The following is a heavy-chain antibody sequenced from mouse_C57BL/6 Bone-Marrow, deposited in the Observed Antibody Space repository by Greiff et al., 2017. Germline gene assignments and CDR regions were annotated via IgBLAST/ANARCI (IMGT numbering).Heavy chain of an antibody. D-gene: IGHD1-1*01. J-gene: IGHJ4*01. V-gene: IGHV1-81*01. Sequence: QVQLQQSGAELARPGASVKLSCKASGYIFTSYGISWVKQRTGQGLEWIGEIYPRSGNTYYNEKFKGKATLTADKSSSTAYMELRSLTSEDSAVYFCAVAPYYAMDYWGQGTSVTVSS. CDR2: IYPRSGNT. CDR1: GYIFTSYG. CDR3: AVAPYYAMDY.